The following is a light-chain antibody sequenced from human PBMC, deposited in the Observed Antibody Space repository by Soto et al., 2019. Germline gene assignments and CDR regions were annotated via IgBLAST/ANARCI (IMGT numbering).Light chain of an antibody. CDR2: DVA. CDR3: VSYTSSTTYV. V-gene: IGLV2-14*03. J-gene: IGLJ1*01. Sequence: QSVLPQPASVSDSPGQSITNSCTGTSSDVGGSNFVSWYQQHPGKPPKLIIYDVANRPSGVSNRFSGSKSGSTASLIISRLQTEDEADYYCVSYTSSTTYVSGTGTKVTVL. CDR1: SSDVGGSNF.